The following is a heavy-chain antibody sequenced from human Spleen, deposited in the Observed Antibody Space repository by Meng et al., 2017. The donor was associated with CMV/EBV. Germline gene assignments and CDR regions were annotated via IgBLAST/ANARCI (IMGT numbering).Heavy chain of an antibody. CDR2: MNTNSGNT. CDR1: GYTFTSYD. Sequence: ASVKVSCKASGYTFTSYDINWVRQATGQGLEWMGWMNTNSGNTGYAQKFQGRVTMTRNTSISTAYMELSSLRSEDTAVYYCARVPAVKPAPRSRKNPHGYYYYGMDVWGQGTTVTVSS. D-gene: IGHD6-6*01. V-gene: IGHV1-8*01. J-gene: IGHJ6*02. CDR3: ARVPAVKPAPRSRKNPHGYYYYGMDV.